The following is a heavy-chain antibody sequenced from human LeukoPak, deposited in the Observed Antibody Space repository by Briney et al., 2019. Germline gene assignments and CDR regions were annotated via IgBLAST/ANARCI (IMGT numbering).Heavy chain of an antibody. J-gene: IGHJ4*02. Sequence: GGSLRLSCAASGFTFSSYEMNWVRQAPGKGLEWVSYISSSGSTIYHADFVKGRFTISRDNAKKSLYLQMDSLRAEDTAVYYCARDYSNNYWGQGTLVTVSS. CDR1: GFTFSSYE. V-gene: IGHV3-48*03. D-gene: IGHD4-11*01. CDR2: ISSSGSTI. CDR3: ARDYSNNY.